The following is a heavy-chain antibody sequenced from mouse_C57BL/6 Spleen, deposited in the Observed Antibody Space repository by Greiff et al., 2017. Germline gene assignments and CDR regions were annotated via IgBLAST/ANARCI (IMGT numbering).Heavy chain of an antibody. CDR3: ARGLYYYGSSNSYWYFDV. CDR2: INYDGSST. CDR1: GFTFSDYY. Sequence: EVQLVESEGGLVQPGSSMKLSCTASGFTFSDYYMAWVRQVPEKGLEWVANINYDGSSTYYLDSLKSRFIISRDNAKNNLYLQMSSLKSEDTATYYCARGLYYYGSSNSYWYFDVWGTGTTVTVSS. D-gene: IGHD1-1*01. V-gene: IGHV5-16*01. J-gene: IGHJ1*03.